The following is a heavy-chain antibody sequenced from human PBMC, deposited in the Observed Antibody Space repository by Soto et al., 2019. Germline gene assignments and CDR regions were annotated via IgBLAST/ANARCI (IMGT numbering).Heavy chain of an antibody. CDR3: AKGKGVGATPDGANC. Sequence: EVQVLESGGGLVQPGGSLRLSCAASGFTFSSYGMNWVRQAPGKGLEWVSGIRSDGDTTYNADAVKGRFTVSRDTSKNTVDLQMTSLRAEDTAVYYCAKGKGVGATPDGANCWGQGTLVTVSS. J-gene: IGHJ4*02. V-gene: IGHV3-23*01. D-gene: IGHD1-26*01. CDR2: IRSDGDTT. CDR1: GFTFSSYG.